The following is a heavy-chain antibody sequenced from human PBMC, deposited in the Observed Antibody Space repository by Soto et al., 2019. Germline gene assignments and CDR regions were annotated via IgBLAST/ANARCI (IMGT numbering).Heavy chain of an antibody. CDR3: AKDNFQVALWFGELSQFDY. CDR2: ISGSGGST. V-gene: IGHV3-23*01. CDR1: GFTFSSYA. J-gene: IGHJ4*02. Sequence: EVQLLESGGGLVQPGGSLRLSCAASGFTFSSYAMSWVRQAPGKGLEWVSAISGSGGSTYYADSVKGRFTISRDNSKNTLYLQMNSLRAEDTAVYYCAKDNFQVALWFGELSQFDYWGQGTLVTVSS. D-gene: IGHD3-10*01.